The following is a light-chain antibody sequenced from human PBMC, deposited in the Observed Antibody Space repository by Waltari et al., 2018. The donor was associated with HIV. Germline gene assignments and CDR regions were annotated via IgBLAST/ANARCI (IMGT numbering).Light chain of an antibody. Sequence: QSALTQPASVSGSPGQSITITCTGTSSDVGSYKSVSWYQQHPDKAPKLIIYDVTNRPSGVSNLFSGSKSGNTASLTISGLQADDEADYFCNSYVAADTRIFGPGTKVTVL. V-gene: IGLV2-14*01. CDR1: SSDVGSYKS. CDR2: DVT. J-gene: IGLJ1*01. CDR3: NSYVAADTRI.